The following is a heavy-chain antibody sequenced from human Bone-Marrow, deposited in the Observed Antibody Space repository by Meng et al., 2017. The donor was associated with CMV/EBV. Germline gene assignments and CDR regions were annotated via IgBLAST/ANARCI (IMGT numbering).Heavy chain of an antibody. CDR3: ARDVVDCTNGVCARRGMDV. V-gene: IGHV3-30*02. Sequence: LSLTCAASGFTFNRYGMHWVRQAPGKGLEWVAFIRYDGSNKDYGDSVKGRFTISRDNAKNSLYLQMNSLRAEDTAVYYCARDVVDCTNGVCARRGMDVWGQGTTVTVSS. D-gene: IGHD2-8*01. CDR1: GFTFNRYG. J-gene: IGHJ6*02. CDR2: IRYDGSNK.